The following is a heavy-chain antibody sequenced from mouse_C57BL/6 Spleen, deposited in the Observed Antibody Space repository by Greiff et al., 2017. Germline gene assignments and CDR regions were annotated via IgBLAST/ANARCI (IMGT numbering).Heavy chain of an antibody. CDR3: ARSGAYYASFFDY. CDR2: INPNNGAT. D-gene: IGHD1-1*01. Sequence: VQLQQSGPELVKPGASVKISCKASGYTFTDYYMNWVKQSHGKSLEWIGDINPNNGATSYNQKFKGKATLTVDKSSSTAYMELRSLTTADSAVYYCARSGAYYASFFDYWGQGTTLTVSS. J-gene: IGHJ2*01. CDR1: GYTFTDYY. V-gene: IGHV1-26*01.